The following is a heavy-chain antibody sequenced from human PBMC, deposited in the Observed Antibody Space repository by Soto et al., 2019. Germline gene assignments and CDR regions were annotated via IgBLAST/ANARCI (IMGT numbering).Heavy chain of an antibody. D-gene: IGHD6-19*01. Sequence: GESLKISCKGSGYSFTSYWIGWVRQMPGKGLEWMGIIYPGDSDTRYSPSFQGQVTISADKSISTAYLQWSSLKASDTAMYYCARYKAVAGPAYYYYGMDVWGQGTTVTSP. V-gene: IGHV5-51*01. CDR3: ARYKAVAGPAYYYYGMDV. J-gene: IGHJ6*02. CDR1: GYSFTSYW. CDR2: IYPGDSDT.